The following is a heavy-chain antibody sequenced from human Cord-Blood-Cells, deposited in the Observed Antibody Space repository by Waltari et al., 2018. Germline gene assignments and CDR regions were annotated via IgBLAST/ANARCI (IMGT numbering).Heavy chain of an antibody. Sequence: EVQLLESGGGLVQPGGSLRLSCAASGFTFSSYAICWVRQAPGKGLEWVSAISGSGGSTYYADSVKGRFTISRDNSKNTLYLQMNSLRAEDTAVYYCAKDYRETGTTFDYWGQGTLVTVSS. CDR1: GFTFSSYA. J-gene: IGHJ4*02. CDR2: ISGSGGST. D-gene: IGHD1-1*01. CDR3: AKDYRETGTTFDY. V-gene: IGHV3-23*01.